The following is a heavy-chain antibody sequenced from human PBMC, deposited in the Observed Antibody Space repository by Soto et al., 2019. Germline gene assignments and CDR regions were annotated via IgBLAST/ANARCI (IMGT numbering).Heavy chain of an antibody. D-gene: IGHD1-1*01. J-gene: IGHJ4*02. Sequence: GGSLRLSCAASGFTFSSYGMHWVRQAPGKGLEWVSSISGDGAVTFYSDSVKGRFTIHRDNSKNTMNLQMISLRAEDMAVYYCAKIRTSGGIDYWGQGALVTVSS. V-gene: IGHV3-23*01. CDR1: GFTFSSYG. CDR3: AKIRTSGGIDY. CDR2: ISGDGAVT.